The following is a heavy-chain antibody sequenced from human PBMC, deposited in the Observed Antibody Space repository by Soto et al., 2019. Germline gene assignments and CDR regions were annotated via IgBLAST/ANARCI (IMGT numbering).Heavy chain of an antibody. J-gene: IGHJ5*02. CDR1: GYTFTGYY. D-gene: IGHD2-2*01. CDR3: ARDLRYCSSTSCYSENWFDP. V-gene: IGHV1-2*04. CDR2: INPNSGGT. Sequence: ASVKVSCKASGYTFTGYYMRWVRQAPGQGLEWMGWINPNSGGTNYAQKFQGWVTMTRDTSISTAYMELSRLRSDDTAVYYCARDLRYCSSTSCYSENWFDPWGQGTLVTVSS.